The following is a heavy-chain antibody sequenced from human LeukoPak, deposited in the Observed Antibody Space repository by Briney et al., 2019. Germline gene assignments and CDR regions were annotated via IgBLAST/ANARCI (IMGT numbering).Heavy chain of an antibody. J-gene: IGHJ4*01. CDR3: SRGREYISNWNPFDF. D-gene: IGHD6-13*01. V-gene: IGHV3-74*01. CDR2: INGHGNTT. Sequence: GSLVLSCAASGFTLSNYWMHWVRQVPGKGLGWVSSINGHGNTTKYADSVRGRFTISRDNAKNTLFLQMYSLRADDTAVYFCSRGREYISNWNPFDFWGHGTLVTVSS. CDR1: GFTLSNYW.